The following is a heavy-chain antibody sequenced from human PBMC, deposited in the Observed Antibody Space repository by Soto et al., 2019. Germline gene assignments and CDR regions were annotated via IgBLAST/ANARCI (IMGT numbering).Heavy chain of an antibody. CDR3: AKDQASGQGSFDS. V-gene: IGHV3-30*18. J-gene: IGHJ4*02. CDR2: ISYDGSNQ. CDR1: GFTFNIYG. Sequence: VKLVESGGGVVQPGGSLRLSCAASGFTFNIYGMHWVRQAPDKGLKWVALISYDGSNQYYADSVKGRFTISRENSKNTLFLQMNSLRADDTAVYYCAKDQASGQGSFDSWGQGTLVTVSS.